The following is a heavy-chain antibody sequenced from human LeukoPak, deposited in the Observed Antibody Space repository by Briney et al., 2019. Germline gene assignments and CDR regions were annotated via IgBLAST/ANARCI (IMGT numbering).Heavy chain of an antibody. CDR2: IQSDGSDQ. J-gene: IGHJ4*02. Sequence: GGTLRLSCAASGFTFSSYGMHWVRQAPGKGLEWVAFIQSDGSDQYYADSVKGRLSISRDNSKNTLYLQMNSLRTEDTAVYYCAKRDGYNSGPFDYWGQGTLVTVSS. CDR3: AKRDGYNSGPFDY. V-gene: IGHV3-30*02. D-gene: IGHD5-24*01. CDR1: GFTFSSYG.